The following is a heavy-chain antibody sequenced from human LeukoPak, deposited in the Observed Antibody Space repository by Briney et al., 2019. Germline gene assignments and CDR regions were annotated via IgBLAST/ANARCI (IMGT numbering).Heavy chain of an antibody. CDR3: ARAPVTIWKGSYYYYMDV. V-gene: IGHV3-21*01. CDR1: GFTFSSYS. CDR2: ISSSSSYI. D-gene: IGHD4-17*01. J-gene: IGHJ6*03. Sequence: GGSLRLSCAASGFTFSSYSMNWVRQAPGKGLEWVSSISSSSSYIYYADSVKGRFTISRDNAKNSLYLQMNSLRAEDTAVYYCARAPVTIWKGSYYYYMDVWGKGTTVTISS.